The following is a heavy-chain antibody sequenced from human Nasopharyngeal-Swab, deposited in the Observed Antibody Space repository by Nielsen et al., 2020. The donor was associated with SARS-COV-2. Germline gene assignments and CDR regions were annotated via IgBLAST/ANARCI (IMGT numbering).Heavy chain of an antibody. Sequence: SVKVSCKASGFTFTSSAVQWVRQARGQRLEGIGWIVVGSGNTNYTQKFQERVTITRDMSTSTAYMELSSLRSEDTAVYYCAVASSGWYFPQGAFDIWGQGTMVTVSS. V-gene: IGHV1-58*01. D-gene: IGHD6-19*01. J-gene: IGHJ3*02. CDR2: IVVGSGNT. CDR1: GFTFTSSA. CDR3: AVASSGWYFPQGAFDI.